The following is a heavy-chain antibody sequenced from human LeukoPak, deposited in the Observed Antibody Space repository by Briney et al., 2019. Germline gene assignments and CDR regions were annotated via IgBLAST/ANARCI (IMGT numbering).Heavy chain of an antibody. J-gene: IGHJ4*02. CDR1: GFTVSTKY. CDR3: ARGLYTTRHLNHFDY. Sequence: SGGSLRLSCAASGFTVSTKYMSWVRQAPGEGLEWVSTIYTSGDTYYAASVKGRFTISRDDSKNTLYLQVNSLRAEDTAGYYCARGLYTTRHLNHFDYWGQGTLVSVSS. CDR2: IYTSGDT. D-gene: IGHD2-2*02. V-gene: IGHV3-53*01.